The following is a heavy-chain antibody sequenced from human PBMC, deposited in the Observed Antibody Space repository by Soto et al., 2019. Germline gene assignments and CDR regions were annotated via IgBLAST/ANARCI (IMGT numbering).Heavy chain of an antibody. CDR1: GFTFTSSA. Sequence: QMQLVQSGPEVKKPGTSVKVSCKASGFTFTSSAMQWVRQARGQRLEWIGWIVVGSGNTNYAQKFQERVTITRDMATRTAYMELSSLRSQDTAVYYCAAAGSRGTTNYYYHYYMGVWGKGTTVTVSS. J-gene: IGHJ6*03. CDR3: AAAGSRGTTNYYYHYYMGV. V-gene: IGHV1-58*02. CDR2: IVVGSGNT. D-gene: IGHD3-10*01.